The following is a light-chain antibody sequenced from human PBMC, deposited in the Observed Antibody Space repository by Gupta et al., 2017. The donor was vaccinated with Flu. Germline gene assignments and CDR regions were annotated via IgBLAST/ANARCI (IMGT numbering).Light chain of an antibody. CDR1: QSVGNY. CDR3: HQRSNWPPWT. Sequence: EVVLTQSPGTLSLSPGERATLSCRASQSVGNYLAWSQQKPGQAPRLLIYDASNRATGVPARFSASGSGTDFTLTISSLEPEDFAVYYCHQRSNWPPWTFGQGTKVEIK. CDR2: DAS. V-gene: IGKV3-11*01. J-gene: IGKJ1*01.